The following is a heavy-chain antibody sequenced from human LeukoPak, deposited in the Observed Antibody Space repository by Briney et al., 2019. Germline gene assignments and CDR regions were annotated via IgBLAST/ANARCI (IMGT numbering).Heavy chain of an antibody. CDR1: GFTFSSYS. Sequence: KTGGSLRLSCAASGFTFSSYSMNWVRQAPGKGLEWVSSISSSSSYIYYADSVKGRFTISRDNAKNSLYLQMNSLRAEDTAVYYCARDLYSSPREGDYWGQGTLVTVSS. V-gene: IGHV3-21*01. CDR3: ARDLYSSPREGDY. J-gene: IGHJ4*02. CDR2: ISSSSSYI. D-gene: IGHD6-13*01.